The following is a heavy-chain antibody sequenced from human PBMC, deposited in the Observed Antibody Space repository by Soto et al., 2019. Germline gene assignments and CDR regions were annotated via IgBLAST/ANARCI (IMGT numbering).Heavy chain of an antibody. J-gene: IGHJ4*02. CDR1: GFTFNTYG. Sequence: QVQLVESGGGVVQPGRSLRLSCAASGFTFNTYGMHWVRQAPGKGLEWVAVIYYDGRNKYYADSVKGRFTISRDNSKNTLNLHMNSLRVEDTAVYYCARDLGELWPSVGGYWGQGTLVTVSS. D-gene: IGHD1-26*01. CDR2: IYYDGRNK. V-gene: IGHV3-33*01. CDR3: ARDLGELWPSVGGY.